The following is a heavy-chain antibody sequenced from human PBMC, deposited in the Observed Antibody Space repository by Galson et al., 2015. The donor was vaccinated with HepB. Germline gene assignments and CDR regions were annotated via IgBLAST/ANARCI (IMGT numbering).Heavy chain of an antibody. CDR2: IWYDGSNK. CDR3: ARDRGIAVAGFDY. CDR1: GFTFSSYG. J-gene: IGHJ4*02. V-gene: IGHV3-33*08. D-gene: IGHD6-19*01. Sequence: SLRLSCAASGFTFSSYGMHWVRQAPGKGLEWVAVIWYDGSNKYYADSVKGRFTISRDNSKNTLYLQMNSLRAEDTAVYYCARDRGIAVAGFDYWGQGTLVTVSS.